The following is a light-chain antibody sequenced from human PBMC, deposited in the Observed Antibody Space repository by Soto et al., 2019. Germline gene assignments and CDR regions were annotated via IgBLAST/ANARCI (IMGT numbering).Light chain of an antibody. Sequence: ENMLKLSPATLSLSPGERATLTCRASQSVSSYLAWYQKKPGQATRLLIYDASNRATGIPARFSGSGSGTDFTLTISSLEPEDFAVYYCQQRSNWPPITFGQGTRLEIK. CDR1: QSVSSY. J-gene: IGKJ5*01. V-gene: IGKV3-11*01. CDR2: DAS. CDR3: QQRSNWPPIT.